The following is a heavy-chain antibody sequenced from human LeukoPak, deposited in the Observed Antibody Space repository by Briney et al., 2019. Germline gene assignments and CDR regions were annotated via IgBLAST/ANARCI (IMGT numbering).Heavy chain of an antibody. CDR1: GFTFSSYS. V-gene: IGHV3-21*01. J-gene: IGHJ6*03. CDR3: ARIRGGYDYGYYYYMDV. D-gene: IGHD5-12*01. Sequence: GGSLRLSCAASGFTFSSYSMNWVRPAPGKGLEGVSSISSSSSYIYDADSVKGRFTISRDNAKNSLYLQMNSLRAEDTAVYYCARIRGGYDYGYYYYMDVWGKGTTVTISS. CDR2: ISSSSSYI.